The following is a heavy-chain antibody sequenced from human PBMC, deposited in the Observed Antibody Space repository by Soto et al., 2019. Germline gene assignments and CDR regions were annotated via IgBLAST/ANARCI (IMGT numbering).Heavy chain of an antibody. CDR3: ARESSTSNYYYYAMDV. J-gene: IGHJ6*02. CDR2: IYYSGST. Sequence: SETLSLTCTVSGCSIRSGGYHWSWIRQHPRKGLEWIGYIYYSGSTYYNPSLKSRVTISVDTSNNQFSLKLSSVTAADTAVYYCARESSTSNYYYYAMDVWGQGTTVTVSS. D-gene: IGHD2-2*01. CDR1: GCSIRSGGYH. V-gene: IGHV4-31*03.